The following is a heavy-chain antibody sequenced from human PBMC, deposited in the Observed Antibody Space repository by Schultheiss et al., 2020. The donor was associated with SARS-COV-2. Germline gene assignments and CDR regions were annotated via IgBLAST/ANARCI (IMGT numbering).Heavy chain of an antibody. D-gene: IGHD6-6*01. V-gene: IGHV3-11*01. CDR1: GFTFSDHY. CDR2: TNSGGNT. Sequence: GESLKISCAASGFTFSDHYMSWIRQAPGEGLEWVSYTNSGGNTYYADSVKGRFTISRDNAKNSLYLQMRSLRAEDTAVYYCARNAARLITRAQFDYWGQGTLVTVSS. J-gene: IGHJ4*02. CDR3: ARNAARLITRAQFDY.